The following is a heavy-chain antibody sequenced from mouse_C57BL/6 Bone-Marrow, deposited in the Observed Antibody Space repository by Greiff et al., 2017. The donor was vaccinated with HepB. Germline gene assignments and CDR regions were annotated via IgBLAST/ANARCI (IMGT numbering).Heavy chain of an antibody. CDR3: ARDAWKGGFAY. CDR2: SRNKANDYTT. Sequence: DVKLVESGGGLVQSGRSLRLSCATSGFTFSDFYMEWVRQAPGKGLEWIAASRNKANDYTTEYSASVKGRFIVSRDTSQSILYLQMNALRAEDTAIYYCARDAWKGGFAYWGQGTLVTVSA. CDR1: GFTFSDFY. V-gene: IGHV7-1*01. J-gene: IGHJ3*01.